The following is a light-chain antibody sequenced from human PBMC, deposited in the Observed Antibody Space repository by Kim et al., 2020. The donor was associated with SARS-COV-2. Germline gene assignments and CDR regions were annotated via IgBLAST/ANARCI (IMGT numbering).Light chain of an antibody. CDR1: KLGDKY. CDR2: QDS. CDR3: QAWDTSTHWV. Sequence: VPPGQTASITCAGEKLGDKYACWYQQKPGQSPVLVIYQDSKRPSGIPERFSGSNSGNTATLTISGTQAMDEADYYCQAWDTSTHWVFGGGTKLTVL. J-gene: IGLJ3*02. V-gene: IGLV3-1*01.